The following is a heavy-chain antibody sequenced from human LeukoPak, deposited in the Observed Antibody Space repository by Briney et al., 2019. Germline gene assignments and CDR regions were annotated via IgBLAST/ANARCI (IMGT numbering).Heavy chain of an antibody. J-gene: IGHJ4*02. V-gene: IGHV3-30*02. CDR3: AKDVMRKYQLLGTSYYSDY. D-gene: IGHD2-2*01. Sequence: GGSLRLSCAASGCTFSSYGMHWVRQAPGKGLEWVAFIRYDGSNKYYADSVKGRFTISRDNSKNTLYLQMNSLRAEDTAVYYCAKDVMRKYQLLGTSYYSDYWGQGTLVTVSS. CDR2: IRYDGSNK. CDR1: GCTFSSYG.